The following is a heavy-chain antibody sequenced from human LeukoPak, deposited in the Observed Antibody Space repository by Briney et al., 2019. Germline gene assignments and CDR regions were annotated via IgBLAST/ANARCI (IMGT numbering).Heavy chain of an antibody. CDR3: ASRQGAL. Sequence: SETLSLTCTVSGGSISSSSYYWGWIRQPPGKGLEWIGSIYYSGSTYYNPSLKSRVTISVDTSKNQFSLKLSSVTAADTALYCLASRQGALWGQETLVPGSS. CDR1: GGSISSSSYY. J-gene: IGHJ4*01. CDR2: IYYSGST. V-gene: IGHV4-39*01.